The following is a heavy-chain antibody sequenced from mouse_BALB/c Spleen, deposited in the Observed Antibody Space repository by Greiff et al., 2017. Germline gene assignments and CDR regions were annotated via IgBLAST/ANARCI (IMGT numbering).Heavy chain of an antibody. CDR2: INPSTGYT. CDR1: GYTFTSYW. Sequence: VQLQQSGAELARPGASVKMSCKASGYTFTSYWMHWVKQRPGQGLEWNGYINPSTGYTEYNQKFKDKATLTADKSSSTAYMQLSSLTSEDSAVYYCARSPAWFAYWGQGTLVTVSA. V-gene: IGHV1-4*01. J-gene: IGHJ3*01. CDR3: ARSPAWFAY.